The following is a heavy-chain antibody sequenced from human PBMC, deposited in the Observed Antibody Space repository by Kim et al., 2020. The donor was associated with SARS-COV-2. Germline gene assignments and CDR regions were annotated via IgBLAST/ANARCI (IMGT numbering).Heavy chain of an antibody. J-gene: IGHJ4*02. CDR2: IYYSGST. D-gene: IGHD3-9*01. CDR1: GGSISSGGYY. Sequence: SETLSLTCTVSGGSISSGGYYWSWIRQHPGKGLEWIGYIYYSGSTYYNPSLKSRVTISVDTSKNQFSLKLSSVTAADTAVYYCARTRNYDILTGYLGHTSYYFDYWGQGTLVTVSS. CDR3: ARTRNYDILTGYLGHTSYYFDY. V-gene: IGHV4-31*03.